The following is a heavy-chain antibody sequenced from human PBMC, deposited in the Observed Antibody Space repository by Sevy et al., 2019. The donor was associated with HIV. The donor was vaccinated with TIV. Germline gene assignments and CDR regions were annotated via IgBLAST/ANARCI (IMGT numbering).Heavy chain of an antibody. Sequence: ASVKVSCSASGYTFRSYGISWVRQAPGQGLEWMGWISPYTGDTDVAQKVQGRVSMTSDTSTSTAYMELRSLRSDDTAVYYCARDKPQGVVVLPGAMWGGVDYWGQGTLVTVSS. J-gene: IGHJ4*02. CDR2: ISPYTGDT. CDR1: GYTFRSYG. D-gene: IGHD2-2*01. V-gene: IGHV1-18*01. CDR3: ARDKPQGVVVLPGAMWGGVDY.